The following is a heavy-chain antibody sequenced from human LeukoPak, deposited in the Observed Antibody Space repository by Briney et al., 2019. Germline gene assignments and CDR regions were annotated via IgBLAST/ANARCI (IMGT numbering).Heavy chain of an antibody. V-gene: IGHV1-2*06. CDR2: INPNSGDT. CDR3: ARITTALPAAFDY. CDR1: GYTFTGYY. J-gene: IGHJ4*02. Sequence: ASVKVSCKASGYTFTGYYIHWMRQAPGQGFEWMGRINPNSGDTNYAQKFQGRVTMTRDTSFSTAYMELSRLTSDDTAVYYCARITTALPAAFDYWGQGTLVTVSS. D-gene: IGHD2-2*01.